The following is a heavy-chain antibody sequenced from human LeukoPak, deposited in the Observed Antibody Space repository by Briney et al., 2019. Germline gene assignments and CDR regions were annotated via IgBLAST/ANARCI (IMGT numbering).Heavy chain of an antibody. Sequence: GGSMRLSCAASGFTFSGYGMHWVRQAPGEGLGWVAVISYDGSNKYYADPVKGRFTISRDNSKNTLYLQMNSLRAEDTAVYYCAKAYCDWYEYFQHWGQGTLVTVSS. D-gene: IGHD3-9*01. CDR2: ISYDGSNK. V-gene: IGHV3-30*18. CDR3: AKAYCDWYEYFQH. CDR1: GFTFSGYG. J-gene: IGHJ1*01.